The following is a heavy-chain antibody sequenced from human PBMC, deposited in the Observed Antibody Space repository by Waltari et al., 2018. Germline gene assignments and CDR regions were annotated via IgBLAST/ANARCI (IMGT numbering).Heavy chain of an antibody. CDR1: GFTFRTYS. D-gene: IGHD6-13*01. Sequence: EVQLVESGGGLVKPGGSLRLSCAASGFTFRTYSMSWVRQAPGKGLEWVSAIGSSDSNIYYAGSVKGRFTISRDNAKNSLYLQMNSLRVEDTAVYYCARQRGPIAAATTDFWGQGTLVTVSS. CDR3: ARQRGPIAAATTDF. J-gene: IGHJ4*02. V-gene: IGHV3-21*02. CDR2: IGSSDSNI.